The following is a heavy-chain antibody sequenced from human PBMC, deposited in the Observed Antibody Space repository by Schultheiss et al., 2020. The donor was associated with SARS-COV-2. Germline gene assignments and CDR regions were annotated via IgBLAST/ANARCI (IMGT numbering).Heavy chain of an antibody. V-gene: IGHV4-34*01. Sequence: SETLSLTCAVYGGSFSGYYWSWIRQPPGKGLEWIGEINHSGSTNYNPSLKSRVTISVDTSKNQFSLKLSSVTAADTAVYYCARISLGYCSSTSCYEPYYYYYYGMDVWGQGTTVTVSS. CDR2: INHSGST. CDR1: GGSFSGYY. CDR3: ARISLGYCSSTSCYEPYYYYYYGMDV. J-gene: IGHJ6*02. D-gene: IGHD2-2*01.